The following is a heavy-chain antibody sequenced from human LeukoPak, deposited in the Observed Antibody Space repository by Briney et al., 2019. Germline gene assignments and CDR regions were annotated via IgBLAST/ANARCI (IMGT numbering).Heavy chain of an antibody. V-gene: IGHV4-59*12. D-gene: IGHD3-16*02. CDR3: ARGPYRITFGGVIVNPYYFDY. Sequence: SETLSLTCTVSGGSISSYYWSWIRQPPGKGLEWIGYIYYSGSTNYNPSLKSRVTISVDTSKNQFSLKLSSVTAADTAVYYCARGPYRITFGGVIVNPYYFDYWGQGTLVTVSS. CDR1: GGSISSYY. J-gene: IGHJ4*02. CDR2: IYYSGST.